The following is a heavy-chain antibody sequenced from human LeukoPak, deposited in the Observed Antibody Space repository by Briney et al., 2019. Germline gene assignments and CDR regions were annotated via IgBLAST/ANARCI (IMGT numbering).Heavy chain of an antibody. CDR2: INHSGST. CDR3: ARHSGTYSSSWDKWFDP. V-gene: IGHV4-34*01. CDR1: GGSFSGYY. D-gene: IGHD6-13*01. Sequence: SETLSLTCAVYGGSFSGYYWSWIRQPPGKGLEWIGEINHSGSTNYNPSLKSRVTISVDTSKNQFSLKLSSVTAADTAVYYCARHSGTYSSSWDKWFDPWGQGTLVTVSS. J-gene: IGHJ5*02.